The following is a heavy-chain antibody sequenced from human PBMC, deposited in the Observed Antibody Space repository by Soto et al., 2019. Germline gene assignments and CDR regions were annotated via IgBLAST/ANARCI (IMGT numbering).Heavy chain of an antibody. CDR1: GFTFNIYE. D-gene: IGHD1-1*01. V-gene: IGHV3-48*03. J-gene: IGHJ4*02. CDR3: ATAPWNDAY. CDR2: ISGSGGET. Sequence: EVQLVESGGGLVQPGGSLRLSCAASGFTFNIYEINWVRQAPGKGLEWVSYISGSGGETYYADSVKGRFTVSRDNAKNSLFLQMNNLRVEDTAVYYCATAPWNDAYCGQGTLVTVSS.